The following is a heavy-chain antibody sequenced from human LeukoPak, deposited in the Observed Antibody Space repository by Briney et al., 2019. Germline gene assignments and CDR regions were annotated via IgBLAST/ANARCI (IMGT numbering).Heavy chain of an antibody. CDR2: ISYDGSKK. CDR3: PRDLLPAAGEYYFDY. Sequence: GGSLRLSCAASGFTFSTYAMHWVRQAPGKGLEWVAAISYDGSKKHYADSVKGRFTISRDNSKNTLYLQMNSLRAEDTAVYYCPRDLLPAAGEYYFDYWGQGTLVTVSS. D-gene: IGHD6-13*01. V-gene: IGHV3-30*04. CDR1: GFTFSTYA. J-gene: IGHJ4*02.